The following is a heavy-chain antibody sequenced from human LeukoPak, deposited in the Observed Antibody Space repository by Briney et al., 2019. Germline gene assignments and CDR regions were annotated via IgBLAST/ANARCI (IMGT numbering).Heavy chain of an antibody. V-gene: IGHV4-59*01. CDR3: ARSAMVTLNWFDP. CDR2: IYYSGST. Sequence: SETLSLTCTVSGGSISSYYWSWIRQPPGKGLEWIGYIYYSGSTNYNPSLKSRVTISVDTSKNQFSLKLGSVTAADTAVYYCARSAMVTLNWFDPWGQGTLVTVSS. J-gene: IGHJ5*02. CDR1: GGSISSYY. D-gene: IGHD5-18*01.